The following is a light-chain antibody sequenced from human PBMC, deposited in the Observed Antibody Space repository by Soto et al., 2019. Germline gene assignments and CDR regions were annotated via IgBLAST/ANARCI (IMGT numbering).Light chain of an antibody. Sequence: QAVVTQEPSFSVSPGGTVTLTCGLSSGSVSTTYYPSWYQQTPGQAPRTLIYSTNTRSSGVPDRFSGSILGNKAALTITGAQADDESDYYCVLYMGSGICVFGGGTQLTV. CDR1: SGSVSTTYY. CDR3: VLYMGSGICV. V-gene: IGLV8-61*01. CDR2: STN. J-gene: IGLJ7*01.